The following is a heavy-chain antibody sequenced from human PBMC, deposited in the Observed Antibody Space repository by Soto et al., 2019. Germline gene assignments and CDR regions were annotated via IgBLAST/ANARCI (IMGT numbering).Heavy chain of an antibody. CDR1: GFSLSTSGMR. CDR2: IDWDDDK. J-gene: IGHJ3*02. V-gene: IGHV2-70*04. Sequence: SGPTLVNPTRTLTLTCTFSGFSLSTSGMRVSWIRQPPGKALEWLARIDWDDDKFYSTSLKTRLTISKDTSKNQVVLTMTNMDPVDTATYYCARTPRYPDGAFDIWGQGTMLTVSS. CDR3: ARTPRYPDGAFDI. D-gene: IGHD3-9*01.